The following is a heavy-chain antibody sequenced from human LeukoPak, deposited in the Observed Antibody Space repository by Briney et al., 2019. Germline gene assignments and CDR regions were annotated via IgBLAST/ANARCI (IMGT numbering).Heavy chain of an antibody. D-gene: IGHD3-10*02. V-gene: IGHV4-39*01. Sequence: SETLSLTCTVSGGSISNGSYYWVWIRQPPGNGLEWIGSIFYSGSTYYNPSLKSRVTISVDTSKNQFSLKLSSVTAADTAVYFCARHSSYVSPVRYWGQGTLVTVSP. CDR1: GGSISNGSYY. CDR2: IFYSGST. J-gene: IGHJ4*02. CDR3: ARHSSYVSPVRY.